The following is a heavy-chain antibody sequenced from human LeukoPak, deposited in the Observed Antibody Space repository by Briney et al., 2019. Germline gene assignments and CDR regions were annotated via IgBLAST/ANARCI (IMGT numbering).Heavy chain of an antibody. CDR1: GGTFSSYA. CDR3: ARLDFWSGYSPRDDY. Sequence: SVKVSCKASGGTFSSYAISWVRQAPGQGLEWMGGIIPIFGTANYAQKFQGRVTITADESTSTAYMELSSLRSEDTAVYYCARLDFWSGYSPRDDYWGQGTLVTVSS. CDR2: IIPIFGTA. V-gene: IGHV1-69*13. D-gene: IGHD3-3*01. J-gene: IGHJ4*02.